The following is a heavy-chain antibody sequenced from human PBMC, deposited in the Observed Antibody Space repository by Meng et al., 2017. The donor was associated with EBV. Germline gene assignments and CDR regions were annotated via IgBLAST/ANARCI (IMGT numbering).Heavy chain of an antibody. V-gene: IGHV7-4-1*01. CDR3: ASDDEENGTDYPFDS. CDR2: ISTESGNT. CDR1: AYTVSNYT. D-gene: IGHD4/OR15-4a*01. J-gene: IGHJ4*02. Sequence: GEPVQFGFGWKRPGWSVKVSSKTSAYTVSNYTINRMRQDPGQGLEWMGWISTESGNTTSAHGSKGRFFISLYTSVTTASLQMGCLKIDDRAVYYCASDDEENGTDYPFDSWGQGTLVTVSS.